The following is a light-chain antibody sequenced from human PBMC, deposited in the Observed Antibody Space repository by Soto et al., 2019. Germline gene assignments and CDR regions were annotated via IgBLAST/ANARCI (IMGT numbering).Light chain of an antibody. CDR2: DAS. CDR1: QSVRSY. CDR3: QQRSNWPRT. Sequence: EIVLTQSPATLSLSPGERATLSCRASQSVRSYLAWYQQKIGQAPRLLIYDASNRAPGIPARFSGSGSGTDFTLTISSLEPEDFAVYYCQQRSNWPRTFGGGTKVEIK. V-gene: IGKV3-11*01. J-gene: IGKJ4*01.